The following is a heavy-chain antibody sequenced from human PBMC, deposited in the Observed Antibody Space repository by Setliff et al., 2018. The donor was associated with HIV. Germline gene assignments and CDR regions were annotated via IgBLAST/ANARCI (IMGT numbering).Heavy chain of an antibody. Sequence: PSETLSLTCTVSGGSISSYYWSWIRQSPGKRLEWIGYVHSYGSTDYNPSLESRVTISVDTSKNQLSLKLRSVAAADTAVYYCARGGYRDGYDYWGQGTLVTVSS. CDR2: VHSYGST. CDR3: ARGGYRDGYDY. J-gene: IGHJ4*02. V-gene: IGHV4-59*01. D-gene: IGHD5-18*01. CDR1: GGSISSYY.